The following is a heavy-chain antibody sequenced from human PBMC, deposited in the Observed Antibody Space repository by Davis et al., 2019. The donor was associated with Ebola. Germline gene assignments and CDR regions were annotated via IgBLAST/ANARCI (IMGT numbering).Heavy chain of an antibody. CDR3: AFVGVNTKGDARDI. CDR1: GFTFSTYT. CDR2: IKQDGSDK. J-gene: IGHJ3*02. D-gene: IGHD1-26*01. V-gene: IGHV3-7*01. Sequence: GESLKISCAASGFTFSTYTMTWVRQAPGEGVEGGANIKQDGSDKQYVDSVKGRFTISRDNAKNTLYLQMNSLRDEDTAMYYCAFVGVNTKGDARDIWGQGTMVTVSS.